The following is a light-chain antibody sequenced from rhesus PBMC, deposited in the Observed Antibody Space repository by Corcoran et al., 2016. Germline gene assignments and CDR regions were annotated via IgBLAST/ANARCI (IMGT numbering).Light chain of an antibody. CDR2: GAS. V-gene: IGKV3-42*03. J-gene: IGKJ4*01. CDR3: QQFTDWPLT. CDR1: ETVSTN. Sequence: EIVMTQSPATLSLSPGERATLSCRASETVSTNLAWYHQTPGQPPRLLVSGASNRATGIPDRFSGSGSWTDFTRTISSLAPEDFAVYYCQQFTDWPLTFGGGTKVEIK.